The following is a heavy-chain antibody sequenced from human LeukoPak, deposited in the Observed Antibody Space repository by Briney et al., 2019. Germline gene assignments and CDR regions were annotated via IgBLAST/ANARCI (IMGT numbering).Heavy chain of an antibody. V-gene: IGHV1-69*04. CDR3: ASRPTGSGSYGYYYGMDV. J-gene: IGHJ6*02. CDR1: GGTFSSYA. CDR2: IIPILGIA. D-gene: IGHD3-10*01. Sequence: SVTVSYKAFGGTFSSYAISWVRQAPGQGLEWMGRIIPILGIANCAQKFQGRVTITADKSTSTAYMELSSLRSEDTAVYYCASRPTGSGSYGYYYGMDVWGQGTTVTVSS.